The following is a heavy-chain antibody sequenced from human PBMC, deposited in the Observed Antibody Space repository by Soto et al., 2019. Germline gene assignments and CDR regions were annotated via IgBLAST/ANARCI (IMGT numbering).Heavy chain of an antibody. J-gene: IGHJ4*02. Sequence: QVQLQQSGPGLVKPSQTLSLTCAISGDSVSSNNAAWSWFRQSPSRGLEWVGRTYYRAKWYNDYAVSVKSRTTINPDTSKNQFSLQLNSVTPEDTAVYYCARSVRSWCFDYWGQGIPVTVSS. CDR3: ARSVRSWCFDY. CDR2: TYYRAKWYN. D-gene: IGHD6-13*01. V-gene: IGHV6-1*01. CDR1: GDSVSSNNAA.